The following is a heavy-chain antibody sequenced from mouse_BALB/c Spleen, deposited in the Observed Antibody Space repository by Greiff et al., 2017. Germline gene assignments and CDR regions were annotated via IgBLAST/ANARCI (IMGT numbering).Heavy chain of an antibody. V-gene: IGHV5-9-4*01. CDR1: GFTFSSYA. CDR2: ISSGGSYT. J-gene: IGHJ4*01. CDR3: SMAYYGSSYDAMDY. D-gene: IGHD1-1*01. Sequence: EVKVVESGGGLVKPGGSLKLSCAASGFTFSSYAMSWVRQSPEKRLEWVAEISSGGSYTYYPDTVTGRFTLSRDNAKNTLYLEMSSLRSEDTALSYCSMAYYGSSYDAMDYWGQGTSVTVSS.